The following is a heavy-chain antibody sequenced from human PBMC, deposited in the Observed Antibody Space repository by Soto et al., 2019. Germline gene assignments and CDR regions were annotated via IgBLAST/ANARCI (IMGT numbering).Heavy chain of an antibody. V-gene: IGHV4-4*07. CDR3: AGDQGYYYSGMDV. J-gene: IGHJ6*02. Sequence: SETLSLTCTISGDSISSYYWSWIRQPAGKGLEWIGRIFTSGRTHYNPSLKSRVTMSVDTAKNQLSLKLTSVTAADTAVYFCAGDQGYYYSGMDVWGQGTTVTVYS. CDR1: GDSISSYY. CDR2: IFTSGRT.